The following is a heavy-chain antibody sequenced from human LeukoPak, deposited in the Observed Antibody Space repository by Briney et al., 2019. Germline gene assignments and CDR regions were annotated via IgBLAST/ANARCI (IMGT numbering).Heavy chain of an antibody. J-gene: IGHJ3*02. D-gene: IGHD2-2*01. V-gene: IGHV3-9*01. CDR2: ISWNSGSI. Sequence: GRSLRLSCAASGFTFDDYAMHWVRQAPGKGLEWVSGISWNSGSIGYADSVKGRFTISRDNAKNSLYLQMNSLRAGDTAVYYCARKFAAAPGAFDIWGQGTMVTVSS. CDR3: ARKFAAAPGAFDI. CDR1: GFTFDDYA.